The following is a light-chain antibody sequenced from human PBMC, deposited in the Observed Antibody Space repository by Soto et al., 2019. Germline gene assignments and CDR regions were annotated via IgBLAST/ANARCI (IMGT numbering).Light chain of an antibody. CDR2: GAS. Sequence: EIVLTQSPGTLSVSPGARASLSCRDSQTIRDSYVAWYQQKPGQAPRLLIYGASNRATGVPDRFSGRGSGTGFTLIISRLEPEDFAVYYCQQYGASPLTFGGGTKVEIK. CDR1: QTIRDSY. V-gene: IGKV3-20*01. CDR3: QQYGASPLT. J-gene: IGKJ4*01.